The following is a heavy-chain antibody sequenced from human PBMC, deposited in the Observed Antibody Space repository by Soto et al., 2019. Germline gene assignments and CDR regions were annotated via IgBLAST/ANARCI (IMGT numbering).Heavy chain of an antibody. D-gene: IGHD3-10*01. V-gene: IGHV3-23*01. J-gene: IGHJ6*03. CDR1: GFTFNNYA. Sequence: PGGSLRLSCAASGFTFNNYAMSWVRQAPGKGLEWVSTISGSGDSTYYADSVKGRFTIPRDTSKNTLYLQINSLRAEDTAVYYCAKGTKVRGAEYQYYYYMDVWAKGTTVTVSS. CDR2: ISGSGDST. CDR3: AKGTKVRGAEYQYYYYMDV.